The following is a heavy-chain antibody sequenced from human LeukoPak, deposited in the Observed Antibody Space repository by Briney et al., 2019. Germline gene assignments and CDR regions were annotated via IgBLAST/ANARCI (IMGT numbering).Heavy chain of an antibody. V-gene: IGHV3-7*01. D-gene: IGHD5-24*01. CDR3: ARDRGNGFNSYFFDY. J-gene: IGHJ4*02. Sequence: GGSLRLSCAASGFSFTTYWMSWVRQAPGKGLEWVANINQDGTEKYSVDSVKGRFTISRDNAKNSLFLQMNSLRAEDTALYYCARDRGNGFNSYFFDYWGQGTLVTVSS. CDR1: GFSFTTYW. CDR2: INQDGTEK.